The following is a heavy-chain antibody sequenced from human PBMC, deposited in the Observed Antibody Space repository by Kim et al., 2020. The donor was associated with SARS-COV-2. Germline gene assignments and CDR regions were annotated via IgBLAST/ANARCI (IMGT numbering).Heavy chain of an antibody. D-gene: IGHD6-13*01. CDR3: ARSFRLSYSSTYYFDY. J-gene: IGHJ4*02. V-gene: IGHV4-39*01. Sequence: SETLSLTCTVSGASISSSSYSWGWIRQPPGKGLEWIGSIYYSGNTYYNPSLKSRVTISIDTSKNQFSLKLSSVTAADTAVYYCARSFRLSYSSTYYFDYWGQGTLVTVSS. CDR1: GASISSSSYS. CDR2: IYYSGNT.